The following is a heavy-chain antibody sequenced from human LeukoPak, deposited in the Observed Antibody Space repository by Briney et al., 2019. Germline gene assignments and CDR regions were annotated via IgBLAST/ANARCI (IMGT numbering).Heavy chain of an antibody. Sequence: ASVKVSCKASGYTFSRFGITWVRQAPGQGPEWLGWISAYNGNKNYARKVMGRVTMTTDTSTGTAYMELRSLRSDDTAVYFCARDSGDGYNLPQDFDPWGQGTLVTVSS. CDR1: GYTFSRFG. D-gene: IGHD5-24*01. J-gene: IGHJ5*02. CDR2: ISAYNGNK. CDR3: ARDSGDGYNLPQDFDP. V-gene: IGHV1-18*01.